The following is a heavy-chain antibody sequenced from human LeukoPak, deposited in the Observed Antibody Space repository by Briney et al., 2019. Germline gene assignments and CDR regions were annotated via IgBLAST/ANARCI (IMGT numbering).Heavy chain of an antibody. D-gene: IGHD6-13*01. CDR1: GGSISSYY. Sequence: PSETLSLTCTVSGGSISSYYWSWIRQPPGKGLEWIGRIYTSGSTNYNPSLKSRVTMSVDTSKNQFSLKLSSVTAADTAVYYCARDIAAAGTDPSGYYYYGMDVWVQGTTVTVSS. V-gene: IGHV4-4*07. CDR2: IYTSGST. CDR3: ARDIAAAGTDPSGYYYYGMDV. J-gene: IGHJ6*02.